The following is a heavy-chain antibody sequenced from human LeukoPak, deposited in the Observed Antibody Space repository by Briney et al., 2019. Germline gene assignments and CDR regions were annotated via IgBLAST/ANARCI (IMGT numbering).Heavy chain of an antibody. V-gene: IGHV3-11*01. CDR1: GFTFSDYY. Sequence: GGSLRLSCAASGFTFSDYYMSWIRQAPGKGLEWVSYISSSGSTIYYADSVKGRFTISRDNAKNSLYLQMNSLRAEDTAVYYCARDFRYYYGSGSRITGYYYGMDVWGQGTTVTVSS. J-gene: IGHJ6*02. CDR2: ISSSGSTI. CDR3: ARDFRYYYGSGSRITGYYYGMDV. D-gene: IGHD3-10*01.